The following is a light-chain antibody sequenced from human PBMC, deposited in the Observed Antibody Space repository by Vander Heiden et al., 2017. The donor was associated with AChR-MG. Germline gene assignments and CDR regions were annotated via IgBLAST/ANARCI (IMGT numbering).Light chain of an antibody. Sequence: SVLTQPPSASGTPGQRVTISCSAGNSNIGSNTVNWYQQVPGTAPRLLIFNNYQRPSGVTDRFSGSKSGTAASLTISGRQSEDEAYYFCGAGDDDRNGLFGGGTKLTVL. CDR1: NSNIGSNT. CDR2: NNY. V-gene: IGLV1-44*01. J-gene: IGLJ2*01. CDR3: GAGDDDRNGL.